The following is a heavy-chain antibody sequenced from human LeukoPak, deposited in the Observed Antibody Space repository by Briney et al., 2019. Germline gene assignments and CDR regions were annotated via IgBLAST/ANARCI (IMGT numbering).Heavy chain of an antibody. CDR2: IIPIFGTA. V-gene: IGHV1-69*01. D-gene: IGHD3-10*01. Sequence: SVKVSCKASGGTSSSYAISWVRQAPGRGLEWMGGIIPIFGTANYAQKFQGRVTITADESTTTAYMELSSLRSEDTAVYYCARGAGKYIDSSLDYWGQGTLVTVSS. CDR1: GGTSSSYA. J-gene: IGHJ4*02. CDR3: ARGAGKYIDSSLDY.